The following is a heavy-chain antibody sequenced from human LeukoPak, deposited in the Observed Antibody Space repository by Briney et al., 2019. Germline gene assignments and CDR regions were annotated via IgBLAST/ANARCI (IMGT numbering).Heavy chain of an antibody. Sequence: SGESLKISCQGSGYSFSNYWIGWVRQMPGGGLDLMGIIYPGDSDTRYSPSFQGQGTISADRSTNTAYLQWSSLKASDTAMYYCERRSTDSRYAFDPWGQGTLVTVSS. V-gene: IGHV5-51*01. J-gene: IGHJ5*02. D-gene: IGHD4-11*01. CDR1: GYSFSNYW. CDR3: ERRSTDSRYAFDP. CDR2: IYPGDSDT.